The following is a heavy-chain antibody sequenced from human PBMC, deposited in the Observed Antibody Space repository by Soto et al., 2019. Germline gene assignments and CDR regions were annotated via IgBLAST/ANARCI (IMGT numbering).Heavy chain of an antibody. CDR3: AGGPPLL. V-gene: IGHV4-31*03. Sequence: PLETLSLTCTVSGGSISSGCYYWSWIRQHPGKGLEWIGSIYYSGSTSYNPSLKSRVTISVDTSKNQFSLKLSSVTAADTAVYYCAGGPPLLWGQGTLVTVSS. J-gene: IGHJ4*02. D-gene: IGHD3-16*01. CDR1: GGSISSGCYY. CDR2: IYYSGST.